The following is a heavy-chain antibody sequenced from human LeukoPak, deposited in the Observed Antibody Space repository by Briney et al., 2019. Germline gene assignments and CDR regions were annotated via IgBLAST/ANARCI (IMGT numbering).Heavy chain of an antibody. CDR3: ARDRGSGPLYIDY. D-gene: IGHD3-10*01. V-gene: IGHV3-30*01. Sequence: GSLRLSCAASGFTFSSYAKHWVRQAPGKGLEWVAVISYDGSNKYYADSVKGRFTISRDNSKNTLYLQMNSLRAEDTAVYYCARDRGSGPLYIDYWGQGTLVTVSS. CDR2: ISYDGSNK. J-gene: IGHJ4*02. CDR1: GFTFSSYA.